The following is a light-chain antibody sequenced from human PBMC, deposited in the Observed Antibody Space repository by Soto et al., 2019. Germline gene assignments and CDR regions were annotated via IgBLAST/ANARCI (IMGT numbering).Light chain of an antibody. CDR3: QAWDSDYV. CDR1: KLGDKY. V-gene: IGLV3-1*01. CDR2: QDS. Sequence: SYELPQPPSVSVSPGQTASITCSGDKLGDKYACWYQQKPGQSPVLVIYQDSKRPSGIPERFSGSNSGNTATLTISGTQAMDEADYYCQAWDSDYVFGTGTKVTVL. J-gene: IGLJ1*01.